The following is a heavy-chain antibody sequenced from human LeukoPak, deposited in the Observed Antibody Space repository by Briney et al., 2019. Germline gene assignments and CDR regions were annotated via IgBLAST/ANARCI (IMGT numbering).Heavy chain of an antibody. CDR3: ARVYDYVWGSPDAFDI. Sequence: SETLSLTCTVSGGSISSGDYYWSWIRQPPGKGLEWIGYIYYSGSTYYNPSLKSRVTISVDTSKSQFSLKLSSVTAADTAVYYCARVYDYVWGSPDAFDIWGQGTMVTVSS. CDR1: GGSISSGDYY. D-gene: IGHD3-16*01. V-gene: IGHV4-30-4*01. CDR2: IYYSGST. J-gene: IGHJ3*02.